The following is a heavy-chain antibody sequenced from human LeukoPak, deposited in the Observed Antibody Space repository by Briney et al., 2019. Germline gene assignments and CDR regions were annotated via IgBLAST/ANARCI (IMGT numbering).Heavy chain of an antibody. V-gene: IGHV3-64*01. CDR2: ISSNGGST. CDR3: ARAISWFGDYYDSSGYDFDY. D-gene: IGHD3-22*01. CDR1: GFTFSSYA. J-gene: IGHJ4*02. Sequence: GGSMRPSCAASGFTFSSYAMHWVRQAPGKGLEYVSAISSNGGSTYYANSVKGRFTISRDNSKNTLYLQMGSLRAEDMAVYYCARAISWFGDYYDSSGYDFDYWGQGTLVTVSS.